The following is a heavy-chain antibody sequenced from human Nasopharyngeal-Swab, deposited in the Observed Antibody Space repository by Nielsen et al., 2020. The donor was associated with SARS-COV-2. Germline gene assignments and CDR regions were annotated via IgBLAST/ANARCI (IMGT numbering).Heavy chain of an antibody. J-gene: IGHJ4*02. D-gene: IGHD4-17*01. CDR1: GCTFTSYA. Sequence: ASVQVSCQASGCTFTSYAMHWVRQAPGQGLEWMGWINTNTGNPTYAQGFTGRFVFSLDTSVSTAYLQISRLKAEDTAVYYCARGLTTVTTWGGYWGQGTLVTVSS. CDR2: INTNTGNP. CDR3: ARGLTTVTTWGGY. V-gene: IGHV7-4-1*02.